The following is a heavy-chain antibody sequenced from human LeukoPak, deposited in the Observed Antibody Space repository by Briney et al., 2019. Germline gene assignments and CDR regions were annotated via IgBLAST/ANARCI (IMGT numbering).Heavy chain of an antibody. V-gene: IGHV4-39*07. CDR1: GGSVSSSDYY. CDR2: IYYSGST. D-gene: IGHD5-18*01. J-gene: IGHJ4*02. CDR3: ARSDTAMASN. Sequence: SETLSLTCTVSGGSVSSSDYYWGWMRQPPGKELEWIGSIYYSGSTYYKPSLKSRVTISVDTSKNQFSLNLSSVTAADTAVYYCARSDTAMASNWGQGTLVTVSS.